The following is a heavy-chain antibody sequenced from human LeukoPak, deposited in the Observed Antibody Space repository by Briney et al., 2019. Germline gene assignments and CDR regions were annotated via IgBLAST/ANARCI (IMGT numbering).Heavy chain of an antibody. V-gene: IGHV1-69*04. D-gene: IGHD3/OR15-3a*01. Sequence: ASVKVSCKASGGTFSSYAISWVRRAPGQGLEWMGRIIPILGIANYAQKFQGRVTITADKSTSTAYMELSSLRSEDTAVYYCARDFSWTGDYYYYGMDVWGQGTTVTVSS. CDR1: GGTFSSYA. J-gene: IGHJ6*02. CDR2: IIPILGIA. CDR3: ARDFSWTGDYYYYGMDV.